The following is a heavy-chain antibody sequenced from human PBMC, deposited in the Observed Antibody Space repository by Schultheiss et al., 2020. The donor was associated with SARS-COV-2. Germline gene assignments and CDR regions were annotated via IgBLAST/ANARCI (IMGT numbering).Heavy chain of an antibody. CDR3: ARDVGILPYYYMGV. V-gene: IGHV4-61*05. CDR2: IYYSGST. CDR1: GGSISSSSYY. Sequence: SETLSLTCTVSGGSISSSSYYWGWIRQPPGKGLEWIGYIYYSGSTNYSPSLRSRVTVAVDASKNQLTLKLRSVTAADTAVYYCARDVGILPYYYMGVWGKGTTVTVSS. J-gene: IGHJ6*03. D-gene: IGHD2-15*01.